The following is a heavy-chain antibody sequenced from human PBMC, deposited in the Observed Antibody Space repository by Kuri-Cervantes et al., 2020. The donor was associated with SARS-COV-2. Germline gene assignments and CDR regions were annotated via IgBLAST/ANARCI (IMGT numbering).Heavy chain of an antibody. V-gene: IGHV3-64*02. Sequence: GESLKISCVASGFNFEKYPMQWVRQAPGKGLEYVSAVTSDGDGTYYADSVKGRFTISRDNSKNTLYLQMGSLRAEDMAVYYCARSSGMGQYYYYYLDVWGKGATVTVSS. CDR1: GFNFEKYP. CDR2: VTSDGDGT. J-gene: IGHJ6*03. D-gene: IGHD6-25*01. CDR3: ARSSGMGQYYYYYLDV.